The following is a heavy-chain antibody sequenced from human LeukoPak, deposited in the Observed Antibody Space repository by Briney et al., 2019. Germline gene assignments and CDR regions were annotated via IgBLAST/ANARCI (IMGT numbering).Heavy chain of an antibody. CDR1: GFTFSSYS. D-gene: IGHD3-10*01. V-gene: IGHV3-48*01. J-gene: IGHJ4*02. CDR3: AGLTMVRGVTGC. Sequence: GGSLRLSCAASGFTFSSYSMNWVRQAPGKGLEWVSYISSSSSTIYYADSVKGRFTISRDNAQNSLYLQMNSLRAEDTAVYYCAGLTMVRGVTGCWGQGTLVTVSS. CDR2: ISSSSSTI.